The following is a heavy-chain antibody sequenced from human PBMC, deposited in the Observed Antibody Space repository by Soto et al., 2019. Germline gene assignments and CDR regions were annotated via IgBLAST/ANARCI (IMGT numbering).Heavy chain of an antibody. CDR2: IWYDGSNK. J-gene: IGHJ3*02. Sequence: GGSLRLSCAASGFTFSSYGMHWVRQAPGKGLEWVAVIWYDGSNKYYADSVKGRFTISRDNSKNTLYLQMNSLRAEDTDVYYCARQSPELGDAFDTWGQGTMVTVSS. CDR1: GFTFSSYG. V-gene: IGHV3-33*08. CDR3: ARQSPELGDAFDT. D-gene: IGHD7-27*01.